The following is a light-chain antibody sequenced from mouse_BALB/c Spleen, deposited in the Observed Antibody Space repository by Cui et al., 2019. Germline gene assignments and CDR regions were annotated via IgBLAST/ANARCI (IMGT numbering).Light chain of an antibody. J-gene: IGKJ4*01. CDR2: YTS. V-gene: IGKV10-96*01. CDR1: QDLSNY. CDR3: RQGNTLPSFT. Sequence: DIKMTQTTSYLSVSLGDRVTISCSASQDLSNYSHWYQHKQDRTVKLLIYYTSRLHSGVPSRFSGSGSGTDYSLTISNLEQDDITTYFCRQGNTLPSFTFGSGTKLEIK.